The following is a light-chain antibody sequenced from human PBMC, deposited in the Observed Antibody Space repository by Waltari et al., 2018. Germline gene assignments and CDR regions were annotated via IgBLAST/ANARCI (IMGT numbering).Light chain of an antibody. J-gene: IGKJ4*01. Sequence: DIQMTQSPSTLSASVGDRVTITCRASQSISGWLAWYQQKPGKAPILLIYQASSLKSGVPSRFSGSGSGTEFTLTISSLQPDDSATYYCQQYNSYLLTFGGGTKVE. CDR1: QSISGW. V-gene: IGKV1-5*03. CDR2: QAS. CDR3: QQYNSYLLT.